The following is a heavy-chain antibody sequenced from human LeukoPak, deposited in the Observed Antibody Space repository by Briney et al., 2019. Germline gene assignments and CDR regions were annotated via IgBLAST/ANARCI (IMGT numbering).Heavy chain of an antibody. CDR3: ARLALPGSYNHVDNWFDP. J-gene: IGHJ5*02. CDR2: IYPGDSDT. CDR1: GYSFTSYW. D-gene: IGHD3-10*01. Sequence: RGESLKISCKGSGYSFTSYWIGWVRQMPGKGLEWMGIIYPGDSDTRYSPSFQGQVTISADKSISTAYLQWSSLKASDTAMYYCARLALPGSYNHVDNWFDPWGQGTLVTVSS. V-gene: IGHV5-51*01.